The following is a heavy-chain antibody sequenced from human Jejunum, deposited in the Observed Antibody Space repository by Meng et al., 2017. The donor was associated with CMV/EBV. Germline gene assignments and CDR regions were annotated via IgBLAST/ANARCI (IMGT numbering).Heavy chain of an antibody. Sequence: QLQLQESGPGLLTPSETLSLPCTVSGASITNSFYWAWIRQPPGRGLEWIGSIYYGGSTYYSPSLKSRVTMSVDTSKNRLSLNLNSLTAADTAVYYCARGIYYYDTSSSHYFDFWGQGTLVTVSS. CDR2: IYYGGST. D-gene: IGHD3-22*01. CDR1: GASITNSFY. CDR3: ARGIYYYDTSSSHYFDF. J-gene: IGHJ4*02. V-gene: IGHV4-39*07.